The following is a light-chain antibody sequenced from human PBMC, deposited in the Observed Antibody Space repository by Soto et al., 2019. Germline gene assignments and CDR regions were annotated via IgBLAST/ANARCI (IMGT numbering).Light chain of an antibody. CDR1: QSVSSSY. V-gene: IGKV3-20*01. J-gene: IGKJ4*01. CDR3: QQYGCSPLT. Sequence: EIVLTQSPGTLSLSPGERATLSCRASQSVSSSYLAWYQQTPGQAPRLLFYGASSRATGIPDRFSGSGSGTDFTLTISRREPEDFAVYYCQQYGCSPLTFGGGTKLEIK. CDR2: GAS.